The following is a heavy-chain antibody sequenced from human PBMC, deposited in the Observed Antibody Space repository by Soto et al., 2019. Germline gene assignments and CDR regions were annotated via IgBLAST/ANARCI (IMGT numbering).Heavy chain of an antibody. CDR3: AREGVKVDTAMVDVYYYYGMDV. CDR1: GYTFTGYY. CDR2: INPNSGGT. D-gene: IGHD5-18*01. J-gene: IGHJ6*02. V-gene: IGHV1-2*04. Sequence: GASVKVSCKASGYTFTGYYMHWVRQAPGQGLEWMGWINPNSGGTNYAQKFQGWVTMTRDTSISTAYMELSRLRSDGTAVYYCAREGVKVDTAMVDVYYYYGMDVWGQGTTVTVSS.